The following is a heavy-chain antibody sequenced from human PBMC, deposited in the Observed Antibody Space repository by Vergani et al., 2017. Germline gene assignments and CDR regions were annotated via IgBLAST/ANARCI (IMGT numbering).Heavy chain of an antibody. CDR3: ARRQILTGYYSKDWFDP. CDR1: GFTFSSYG. J-gene: IGHJ5*02. Sequence: EVQLVESGGGLVQPGGSLRLSCAASGFTFSSYGMHWVRQAPGKGLEWVSSISSSSSYIYYADSVKGRFTISRDNAKNSLYLQMNSLRAEDTAVYYCARRQILTGYYSKDWFDPWGQGTLVTVSS. D-gene: IGHD3-9*01. V-gene: IGHV3-21*01. CDR2: ISSSSSYI.